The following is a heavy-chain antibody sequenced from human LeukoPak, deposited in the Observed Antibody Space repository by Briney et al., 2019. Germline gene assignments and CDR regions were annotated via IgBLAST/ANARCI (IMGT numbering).Heavy chain of an antibody. CDR2: INGDGRDK. D-gene: IGHD3-9*01. V-gene: IGHV3-7*01. J-gene: IGHJ4*02. Sequence: GGSLRLSCAASGFTFSSYWMTWVRQAPGKGLEWVANINGDGRDKYYVGSVRGRFTLSRDNADNALYLQMNSLRGDDTALYYCARGVDSAIDWWGQGTLVTVSS. CDR3: ARGVDSAIDW. CDR1: GFTFSSYW.